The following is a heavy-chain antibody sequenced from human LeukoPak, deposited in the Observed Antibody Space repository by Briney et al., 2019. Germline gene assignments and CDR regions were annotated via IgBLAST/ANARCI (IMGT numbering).Heavy chain of an antibody. CDR3: ARVGAWELQRVFDY. D-gene: IGHD1-26*01. Sequence: VGSLRLSCAASGFTFTDYWMTWVRQVPGKGREWVANIKQGGSESYYVDSVKGRFTISRENAKNSLYLQMDSLRVDDTAVYYCARVGAWELQRVFDYWGQGTLVTVSS. J-gene: IGHJ4*02. CDR1: GFTFTDYW. CDR2: IKQGGSES. V-gene: IGHV3-7*01.